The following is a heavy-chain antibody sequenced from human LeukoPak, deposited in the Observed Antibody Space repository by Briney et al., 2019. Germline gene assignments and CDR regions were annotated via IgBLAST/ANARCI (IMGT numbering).Heavy chain of an antibody. V-gene: IGHV3-64*01. Sequence: PGGSLRLSCAASGFTFSSYAMHWVRQAPGKGLEYVSAISSNGGNTYYANSVKGRFTISRDNSKNTLYLQMGSPRAEDMGVYYCARTYYYGSGSSDYWGQGTLVTVSS. J-gene: IGHJ4*02. CDR2: ISSNGGNT. D-gene: IGHD3-10*01. CDR3: ARTYYYGSGSSDY. CDR1: GFTFSSYA.